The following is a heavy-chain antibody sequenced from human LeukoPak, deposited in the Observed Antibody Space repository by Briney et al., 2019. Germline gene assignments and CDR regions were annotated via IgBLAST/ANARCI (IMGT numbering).Heavy chain of an antibody. CDR3: ARIGQLLWSNCFGP. Sequence: PSETLSLTCTVSGGSISSYYWSWIRQPPGKRLEWIGHIYYSGSTYYNPSLKSRITISVDTSKNQLSLKLNSVTAADTAVYYCARIGQLLWSNCFGPWGQGTLVTVSS. CDR1: GGSISSYY. D-gene: IGHD2-2*01. CDR2: IYYSGST. J-gene: IGHJ5*02. V-gene: IGHV4-59*04.